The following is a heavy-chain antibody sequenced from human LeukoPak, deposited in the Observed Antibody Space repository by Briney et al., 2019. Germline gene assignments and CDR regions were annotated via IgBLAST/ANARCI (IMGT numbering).Heavy chain of an antibody. Sequence: SETLSLTCAVSGGSISSSNWWSWVRQPPGKGLEWIGEIYHSGSTNYNPSLKSRVTISVDTSKNQFSLKLSSVTAADTAVYYCAGGYSYGSTYYYMDVWGKGTTVTISS. CDR1: GGSISSSNW. J-gene: IGHJ6*03. CDR3: AGGYSYGSTYYYMDV. V-gene: IGHV4-4*02. CDR2: IYHSGST. D-gene: IGHD5-18*01.